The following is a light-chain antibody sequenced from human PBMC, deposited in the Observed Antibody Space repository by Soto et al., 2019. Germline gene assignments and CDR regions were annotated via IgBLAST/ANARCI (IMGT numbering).Light chain of an antibody. J-gene: IGKJ4*01. V-gene: IGKV3-15*01. Sequence: IVTTQSPATLSVSPEERAKINCKASQNIYNNLAWYQQRPGQPPRLLIYDASTRTTGISARFSGSGYGTEFTLTISSLQSEDFAVYFCQQCRNWPLTFGGGSKV. CDR3: QQCRNWPLT. CDR2: DAS. CDR1: QNIYNN.